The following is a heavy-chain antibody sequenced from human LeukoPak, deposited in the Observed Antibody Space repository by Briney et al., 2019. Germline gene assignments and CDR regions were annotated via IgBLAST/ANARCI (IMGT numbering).Heavy chain of an antibody. J-gene: IGHJ1*01. Sequence: GGSLRLSCAASRFIFSTYAMSWVRQAPGKGLEWVSSISSSSSYIYYADSVKGRFAISRDNAKNSLYLQMNSLRAEDTAVYYCARVLYCSGGSCYSTEYFQHWGQGTLVTVSS. CDR1: RFIFSTYA. CDR2: ISSSSSYI. D-gene: IGHD2-15*01. CDR3: ARVLYCSGGSCYSTEYFQH. V-gene: IGHV3-21*01.